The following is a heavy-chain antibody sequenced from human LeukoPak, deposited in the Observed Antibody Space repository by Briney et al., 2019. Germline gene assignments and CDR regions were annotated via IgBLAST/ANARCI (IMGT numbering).Heavy chain of an antibody. J-gene: IGHJ4*02. V-gene: IGHV4-34*01. CDR2: GSDVGGT. D-gene: IGHD3-22*01. Sequence: SETLSLTCAVYGASLNGHYWSWIRQPPGKGLEWIGEGSDVGGTKYNPSLKSRVTISVDKSKNQFSLKLGSVTAADTAVYYCARLFGGSSGYYFEIVDYWGQGTLVTVSS. CDR3: ARLFGGSSGYYFEIVDY. CDR1: GASLNGHY.